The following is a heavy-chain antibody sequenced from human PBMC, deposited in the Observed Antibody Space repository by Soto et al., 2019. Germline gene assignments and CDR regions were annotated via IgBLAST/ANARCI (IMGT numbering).Heavy chain of an antibody. Sequence: SETLYLTCTVSGNSIRSISYSGWIRQPPGKGLEWIGSIYSTGNTYYNPSLNSQVTISVDTSKNQFSLNVISVTAADTAVYYCRRSSRYSTDVWGQGTTVTVS. D-gene: IGHD6-13*01. CDR2: IYSTGNT. CDR1: GNSIRSISY. CDR3: RRSSRYSTDV. V-gene: IGHV4-38-2*02. J-gene: IGHJ6*02.